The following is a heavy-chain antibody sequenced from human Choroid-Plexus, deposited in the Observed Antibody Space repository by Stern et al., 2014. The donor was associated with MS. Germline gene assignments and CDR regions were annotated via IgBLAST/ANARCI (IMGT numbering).Heavy chain of an antibody. Sequence: EVQLVQSGGGLVQPGGSLTISCTAAGFTFGNYWMTWVRQAPGKGLEWVANIKEDGTEKNYVDSVKGRFTISRDNARKSMYLEMNSLRVEDTAFYYCARVYNTIYGIGTQRGSGMDVWGQGTTVIVSS. J-gene: IGHJ6*02. CDR3: ARVYNTIYGIGTQRGSGMDV. D-gene: IGHD3-3*01. CDR1: GFTFGNYW. CDR2: IKEDGTEK. V-gene: IGHV3-7*01.